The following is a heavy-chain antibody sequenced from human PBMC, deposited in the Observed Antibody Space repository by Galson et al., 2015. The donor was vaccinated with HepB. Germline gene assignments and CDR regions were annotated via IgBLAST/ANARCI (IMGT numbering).Heavy chain of an antibody. CDR1: GYTFTNYG. V-gene: IGHV1-18*04. CDR2: VSAHNGNT. J-gene: IGHJ3*02. CDR3: ARDVNGGYYDSSGYYSDAFDI. D-gene: IGHD3-22*01. Sequence: SVKVSCKASGYTFTNYGISWVRQAPGQGLGWVGWVSAHNGNTNYAQKLQGRVTMTTDTSTSTAYMELRSLRSDDTAVYYCARDVNGGYYDSSGYYSDAFDIWGQGTMVTVSS.